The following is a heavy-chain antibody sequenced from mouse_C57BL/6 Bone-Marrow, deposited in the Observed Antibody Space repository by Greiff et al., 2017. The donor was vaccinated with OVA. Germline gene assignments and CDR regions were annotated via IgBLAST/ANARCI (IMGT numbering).Heavy chain of an antibody. V-gene: IGHV1-82*01. Sequence: QVQLKESGPELVKPGASVKISCKASGYAFSSSWMNWVKQRPGKGLEWIGRIYPGDGDTNYNGKFKGKATLTADKSSSTAYMQLSSLTSEDSAVYFCARGTAQAQDAMDYWGQGTSVTVSS. D-gene: IGHD3-2*02. CDR1: GYAFSSSW. CDR2: IYPGDGDT. J-gene: IGHJ4*01. CDR3: ARGTAQAQDAMDY.